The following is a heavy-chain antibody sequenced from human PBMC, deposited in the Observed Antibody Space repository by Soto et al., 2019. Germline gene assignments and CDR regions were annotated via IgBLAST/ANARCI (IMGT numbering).Heavy chain of an antibody. D-gene: IGHD3-22*01. CDR1: GFTFSSYA. J-gene: IGHJ4*02. CDR2: ISYDGSKK. Sequence: QVQLVESGGGVVQPGRSLRLSRAASGFTFSSYAMHWVRQAPGKGLEWVAVISYDGSKKYYADSVKGRFTITRDNSKNTLYLKMNSLRAEDTAVYYCARGVDYYYDSRHESYWGQGTLVTVYS. CDR3: ARGVDYYYDSRHESY. V-gene: IGHV3-30-3*01.